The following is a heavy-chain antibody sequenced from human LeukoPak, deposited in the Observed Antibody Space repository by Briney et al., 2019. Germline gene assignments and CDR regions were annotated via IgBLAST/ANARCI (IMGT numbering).Heavy chain of an antibody. V-gene: IGHV3-21*01. CDR1: GFTFSSYS. CDR2: ISSSSSYI. CDR3: AREFWGPIAVAGSRSAFDI. J-gene: IGHJ3*02. Sequence: GGSLRLSCAASGFTFSSYSMNWVRQAPGKGLEWVSSISSSSSYIYYADSVKGRFTISRDNAKNSLYLQMNSLRAKDTAVYYCAREFWGPIAVAGSRSAFDIWGQGTMVTVSS. D-gene: IGHD6-19*01.